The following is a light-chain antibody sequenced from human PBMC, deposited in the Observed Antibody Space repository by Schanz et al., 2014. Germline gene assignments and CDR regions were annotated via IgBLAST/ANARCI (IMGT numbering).Light chain of an antibody. J-gene: IGLJ3*02. V-gene: IGLV1-51*01. CDR2: DND. CDR1: ISNIENNY. Sequence: QSVLTQPPSVSAAPGQKVTISCSGTISNIENNYVSWYQQLPGTAPKLLIYDNDKRPSGIPDRFSGSKSGTSASLAISGLRSEDEADYYCAAWDDSLNGWVFGGGTKLTVL. CDR3: AAWDDSLNGWV.